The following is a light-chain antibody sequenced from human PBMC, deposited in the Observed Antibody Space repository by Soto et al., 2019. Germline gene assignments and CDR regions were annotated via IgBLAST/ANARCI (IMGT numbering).Light chain of an antibody. CDR3: QQYVTSPAIT. CDR1: ESIGDY. V-gene: IGKV3-20*01. CDR2: GAT. J-gene: IGKJ5*01. Sequence: VLTQSPGALSLSPGERSTLSCWVSESIGDYLAWYQQKPGQAPRLLLYGATMRTTGTPDRFSGAGSETHFNLAISRLEPGDFAVYYCQQYVTSPAITFGQGTRLEIK.